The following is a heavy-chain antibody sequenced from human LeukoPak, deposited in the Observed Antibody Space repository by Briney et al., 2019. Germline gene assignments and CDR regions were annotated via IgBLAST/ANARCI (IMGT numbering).Heavy chain of an antibody. CDR3: ARVTVTTEFDY. D-gene: IGHD4-17*01. J-gene: IGHJ4*02. CDR2: INPNSGGT. CDR1: GYTFTGYF. Sequence: ASVKVSCKTSGYTFTGYFMHWVRQAPGQGLEWMGWINPNSGGTYYAQKFEGRVTLTRDTSISTAYMELSRLRSDDTAVYYCARVTVTTEFDYWGQGTLLTVS. V-gene: IGHV1-2*02.